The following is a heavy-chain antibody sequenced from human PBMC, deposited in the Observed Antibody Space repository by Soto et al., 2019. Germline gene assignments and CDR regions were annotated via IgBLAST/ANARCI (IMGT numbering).Heavy chain of an antibody. D-gene: IGHD6-6*01. J-gene: IGHJ5*02. CDR1: GYSFTSYW. CDR3: ARYSSSSRVYYYGMDVWGWLEP. V-gene: IGHV5-10-1*01. CDR2: IDPSDSYT. Sequence: GESLKLSCRGSGYSFTSYWISWVRQMPGKGLEWMGRIDPSDSYTNYSPSFQGHVTISADKSISTAYLQWSSLKASDTAMYYCARYSSSSRVYYYGMDVWGWLEPWGPGALVTVSS.